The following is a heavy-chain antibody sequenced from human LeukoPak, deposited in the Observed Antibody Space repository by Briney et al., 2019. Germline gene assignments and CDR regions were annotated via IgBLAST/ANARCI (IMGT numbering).Heavy chain of an antibody. V-gene: IGHV4-59*12. CDR3: ARTAGYYYGSGSYYAWFDP. J-gene: IGHJ5*02. CDR2: IYYSGST. D-gene: IGHD3-10*01. Sequence: SETLSLTCAVYGGSFSGYYWSWIRQPPGKGLEWIGYIYYSGSTNYSPSLKSRVTISVDKSKNQFSLKLSSVTAADTAVYYCARTAGYYYGSGSYYAWFDPWGQGTLVTVSS. CDR1: GGSFSGYY.